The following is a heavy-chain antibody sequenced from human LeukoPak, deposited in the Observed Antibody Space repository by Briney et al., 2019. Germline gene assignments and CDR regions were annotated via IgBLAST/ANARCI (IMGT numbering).Heavy chain of an antibody. J-gene: IGHJ4*02. CDR1: GYTFTGYY. CDR3: ARDPFDFGLAWGGNFDY. V-gene: IGHV1-2*02. Sequence: ASVKVSCKASGYTFTGYYMHWVRQAPGQGLEWMGWINPNSGDTNYAQKFQGRVTMTRDMSTSTVYMELSSLRSEDTAVYYCARDPFDFGLAWGGNFDYWGQGTLVTVSS. CDR2: INPNSGDT. D-gene: IGHD3-10*01.